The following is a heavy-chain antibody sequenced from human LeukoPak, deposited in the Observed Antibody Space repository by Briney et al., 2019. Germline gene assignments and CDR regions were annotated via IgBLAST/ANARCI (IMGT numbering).Heavy chain of an antibody. CDR1: GYTFTGYY. J-gene: IGHJ4*02. CDR2: INPNSGGT. CDR3: ARSPYSSGWYREERFGY. Sequence: ASVKVSCKASGYTFTGYYMHWVRQAPGQGLEWMGWINPNSGGTNYAQKFQGRVTMTRDTSISTAYVELSRLRSDDTAVYYCARSPYSSGWYREERFGYWGQGTLVTVSS. D-gene: IGHD6-19*01. V-gene: IGHV1-2*02.